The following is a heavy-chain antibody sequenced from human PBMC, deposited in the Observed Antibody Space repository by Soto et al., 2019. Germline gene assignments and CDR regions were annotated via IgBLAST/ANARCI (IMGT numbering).Heavy chain of an antibody. D-gene: IGHD1-7*01. CDR2: ISGSDYGT. J-gene: IGHJ1*01. Sequence: WGSLRLSCAASGFTFSSFALSWVRQAPGKGLEWVSAISGSDYGTDYADSVKGRFTISRDNSKNTLYLQMNSLRAEDSAVYYCARGVVRGNRDSALELLCVVCCTKDRDDATHRLKPLSMGQSNPADRIAALGASGSLAGALHWG. CDR3: ARGVVRGNRDSALELLCVVCCTKDRDDATHRLKPLSMGQSNPADRIAALGASGSLAGALH. V-gene: IGHV3-23*01. CDR1: GFTFSSFA.